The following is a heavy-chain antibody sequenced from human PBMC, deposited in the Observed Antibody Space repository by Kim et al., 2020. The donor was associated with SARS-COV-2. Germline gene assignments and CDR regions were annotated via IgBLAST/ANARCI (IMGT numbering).Heavy chain of an antibody. CDR1: GYTFTTYA. V-gene: IGHV1-3*01. Sequence: ASVKVSCKASGYTFTTYAMHWVRQAPGQRLEWMGWLYAGNGNTKYSQNFQGRVTITRDTSASTAYMELRSLRSEDTAVYYCAHSKDPPDGDYNYGMDLSGQGPTVTVSS. CDR3: AHSKDPPDGDYNYGMDL. CDR2: LYAGNGNT. J-gene: IGHJ6*02. D-gene: IGHD2-15*01.